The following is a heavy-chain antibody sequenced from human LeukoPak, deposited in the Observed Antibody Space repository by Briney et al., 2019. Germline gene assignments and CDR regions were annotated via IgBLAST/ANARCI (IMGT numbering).Heavy chain of an antibody. V-gene: IGHV1-46*03. CDR1: GYTFTSYY. J-gene: IGHJ5*02. CDR2: INPSGGST. CDR3: ASEGSSWYGFDRYWFDP. D-gene: IGHD6-13*01. Sequence: GASVKVSCKASGYTFTSYYMHWVRQAPGQGLEWMGIINPSGGSTSYAQKFQGRVTMTRDTSTSTVYMELSSLRSEDTAVYYCASEGSSWYGFDRYWFDPWGQGTLVTVSS.